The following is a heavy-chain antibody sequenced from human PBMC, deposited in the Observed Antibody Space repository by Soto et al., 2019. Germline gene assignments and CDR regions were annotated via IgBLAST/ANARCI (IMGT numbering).Heavy chain of an antibody. CDR2: IYTSGST. D-gene: IGHD6-19*01. CDR1: GGSISSYY. CDR3: ARARYSSGQDYFDY. Sequence: QVQLQESGPGLVKPSETLSLTCTVSGGSISSYYWSGIRQPAGKGLEWIGRIYTSGSTNYNTSLKSRVTMSVDTSNKQFSLKLSSVTAADTAVYYCARARYSSGQDYFDYWGQGTLVTVSS. V-gene: IGHV4-4*07. J-gene: IGHJ4*02.